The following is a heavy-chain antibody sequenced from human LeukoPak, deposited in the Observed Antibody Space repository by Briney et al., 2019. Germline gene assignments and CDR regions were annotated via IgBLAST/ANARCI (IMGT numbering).Heavy chain of an antibody. CDR1: GYTFSKYA. CDR3: ARGIKRIQLWLLGKNYYYYYYMDV. Sequence: ASVKVSCKASGYTFSKYAMNWVRQAPGQGLEWMGIINPSGGTTSYAQNFQGRVTMTRDTSTSTVYMELSSLRSEDTAVYYCARGIKRIQLWLLGKNYYYYYYMDVWGKGTTVTISS. V-gene: IGHV1-46*01. CDR2: INPSGGTT. D-gene: IGHD5-18*01. J-gene: IGHJ6*03.